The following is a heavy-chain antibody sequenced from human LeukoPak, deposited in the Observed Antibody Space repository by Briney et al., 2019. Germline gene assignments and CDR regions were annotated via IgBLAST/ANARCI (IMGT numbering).Heavy chain of an antibody. D-gene: IGHD6-19*01. J-gene: IGHJ4*02. V-gene: IGHV3-11*05. CDR1: GLTFSDYY. Sequence: PGRSLRLSCAASGLTFSDYYMSWIRQPPGKGLEWVSYISSSSSYTNYAHSVKGRFTISKDNAKNSLYLQMNSLRAEDTAVYYCARDRSSGWYVWVYWGQGTLVTVSS. CDR3: ARDRSSGWYVWVY. CDR2: ISSSSSYT.